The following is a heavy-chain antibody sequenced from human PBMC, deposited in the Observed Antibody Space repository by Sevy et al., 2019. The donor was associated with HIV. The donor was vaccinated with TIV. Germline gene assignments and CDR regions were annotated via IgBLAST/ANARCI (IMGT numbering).Heavy chain of an antibody. V-gene: IGHV3-23*01. CDR2: ISGSGGST. D-gene: IGHD2-15*01. Sequence: GGSLRLSCADSGFTFRSYVMSWVRQAPGKGLEWVSGISGSGGSTYYADSVKGRFTISRDNSKNTLYLQMNSLRAEDTAVYYCAKAKTVAAGFDYWGQGTLVTVSS. CDR1: GFTFRSYV. CDR3: AKAKTVAAGFDY. J-gene: IGHJ4*02.